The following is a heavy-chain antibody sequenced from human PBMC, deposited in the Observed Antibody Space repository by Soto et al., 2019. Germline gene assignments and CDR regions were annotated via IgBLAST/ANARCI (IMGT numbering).Heavy chain of an antibody. CDR2: IVVGSGNT. Sequence: SVKVSCKASGFTFTSSAVQWVRQARGQRLEWIGWIVVGSGNTNYAQKFQERVTITRDMSTSTAYMELSSLRSEDTAVYYCAADMYYYDSSGSTWGQGTLVTVSS. CDR3: AADMYYYDSSGST. V-gene: IGHV1-58*01. CDR1: GFTFTSSA. J-gene: IGHJ5*02. D-gene: IGHD3-22*01.